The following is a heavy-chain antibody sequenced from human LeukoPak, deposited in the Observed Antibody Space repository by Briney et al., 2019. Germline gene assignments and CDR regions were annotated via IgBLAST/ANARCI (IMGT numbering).Heavy chain of an antibody. CDR2: ITPIFDTT. CDR1: GDTFSPFS. CDR3: ARDVSKIRGVKALDY. J-gene: IGHJ4*02. D-gene: IGHD3-10*01. V-gene: IGHV1-69*13. Sequence: GASVTVSCKASGDTFSPFSFSWVRQAPGQGLEWMGGITPIFDTTKYAQKFQGRVTITADESTTSVYMELSGLTSEDTAVYYCARDVSKIRGVKALDYWGQGTQVTVSS.